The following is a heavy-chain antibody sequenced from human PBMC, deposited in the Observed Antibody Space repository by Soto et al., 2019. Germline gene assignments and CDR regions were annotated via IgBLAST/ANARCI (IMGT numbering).Heavy chain of an antibody. CDR1: GFTFSSYA. V-gene: IGHV3-23*01. CDR2: ISGSGGST. D-gene: IGHD3-10*01. Sequence: EVQLLESGGGLVQPGGSLRLSCAASGFTFSSYAMRWVRQAPGKGLEWVSAISGSGGSTYYADSVKGRFTISRDNSKNTLYLQMNSLRAEDTAVYYCAKGAGILWFGELVIPYFYGMDVWGQGTTVTVSS. J-gene: IGHJ6*02. CDR3: AKGAGILWFGELVIPYFYGMDV.